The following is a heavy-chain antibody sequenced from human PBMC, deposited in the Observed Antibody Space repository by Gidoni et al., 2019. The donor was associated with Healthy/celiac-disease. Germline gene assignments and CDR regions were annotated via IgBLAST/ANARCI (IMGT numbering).Heavy chain of an antibody. CDR3: AREGYSGHEFDY. V-gene: IGHV3-7*04. D-gene: IGHD5-12*01. J-gene: IGHJ4*02. CDR2: IKQDGSEK. Sequence: EVQLVESGGGLVQPGGSLRLSCAASGFTFSSYWMRWVRQAPGKGLEWVANIKQDGSEKYYVDAVKGRFTISRDNAKNSLYLQMNSLRAEDTAVYYCAREGYSGHEFDYWGQGTLVTVSS. CDR1: GFTFSSYW.